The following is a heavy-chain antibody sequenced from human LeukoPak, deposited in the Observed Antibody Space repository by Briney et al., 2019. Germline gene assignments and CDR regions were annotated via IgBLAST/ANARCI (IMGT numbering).Heavy chain of an antibody. CDR1: GYIFDDYT. D-gene: IGHD1-26*01. J-gene: IGHJ4*02. CDR2: ISWDGGTT. Sequence: GGSLRLSCAASGYIFDDYTMHWVRQAPGKGLEWVSLISWDGGTTYYADSVRGRFTISRDNSKNSLYLQMNGLRTEDTALYYCASQYLVGAVDYWGQGTLVTVSS. V-gene: IGHV3-43*01. CDR3: ASQYLVGAVDY.